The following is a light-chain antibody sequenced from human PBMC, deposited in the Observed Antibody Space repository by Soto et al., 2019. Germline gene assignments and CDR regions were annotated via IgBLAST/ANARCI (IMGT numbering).Light chain of an antibody. Sequence: EIVLTQSPGTLSLSPGERATLSCRASQSVSSSYLAWYQQKAGQAPRLLIYGASSRATGFPDRFSGSGSGTDFTLTISSLEPEDFAVFYCQQYGSSPFTFGPGTKVDI. V-gene: IGKV3-20*01. J-gene: IGKJ3*01. CDR3: QQYGSSPFT. CDR2: GAS. CDR1: QSVSSSY.